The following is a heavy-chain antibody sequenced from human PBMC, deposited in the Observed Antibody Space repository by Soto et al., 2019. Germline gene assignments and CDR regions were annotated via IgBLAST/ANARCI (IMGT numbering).Heavy chain of an antibody. V-gene: IGHV1-69*13. CDR1: GGTFSSYA. D-gene: IGHD6-19*01. CDR3: ARVGAVAGTGAYGMDV. Sequence: GASVKVSCKASGGTFSSYAISWVRQAPGQGLEWMGGIIPIFGTANYAQKFQGRVTITADESTSTAYMELSSLRSEDTAVYYCARVGAVAGTGAYGMDVWGQGTTVTVSS. CDR2: IIPIFGTA. J-gene: IGHJ6*02.